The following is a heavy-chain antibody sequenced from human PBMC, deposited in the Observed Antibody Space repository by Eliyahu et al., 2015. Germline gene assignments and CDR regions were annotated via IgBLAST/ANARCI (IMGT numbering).Heavy chain of an antibody. D-gene: IGHD1-26*01. V-gene: IGHV3-30-3*01. CDR1: GFTFTSYP. CDR2: DGANK. J-gene: IGHJ4*02. Sequence: QVQLVESGGGVVQPGRSLRLSXXTSGFTFTSYPIHWVRQAPGKGLEWVAVDGANKFYAESVQGRFSISRDTSKNTVYLQMNSLTLEDTALYYCAREGGNYYYLFDSWGQGTLVTVSS. CDR3: AREGGNYYYLFDS.